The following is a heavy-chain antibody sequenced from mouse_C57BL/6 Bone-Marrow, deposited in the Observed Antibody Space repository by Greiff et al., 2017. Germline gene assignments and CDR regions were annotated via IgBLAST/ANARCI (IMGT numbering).Heavy chain of an antibody. J-gene: IGHJ3*01. CDR1: GFTFSSYG. CDR2: ISSGGSYT. CDR3: ARLKTGTAWFAY. V-gene: IGHV5-6*01. D-gene: IGHD4-1*01. Sequence: EVQGVESGGDLVKPGGSLKLSCAASGFTFSSYGMSWVRQTPDKRLEWVATISSGGSYTYYPDSVKGRFTISRDNAKNTLDLQLSRLKSEDTAMYYGARLKTGTAWFAYWGQGTLVTVSA.